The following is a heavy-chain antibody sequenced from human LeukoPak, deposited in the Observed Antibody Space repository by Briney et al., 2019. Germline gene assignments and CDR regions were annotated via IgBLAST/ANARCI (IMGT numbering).Heavy chain of an antibody. CDR3: VKGTVDSGSYLSWFDP. CDR2: ISSNGGST. V-gene: IGHV3-64D*06. CDR1: GFTFSSYA. Sequence: PGGSLRLSCSASGFTFSSYAMHWVRRAPGKGLEYVSAISSNGGSTYYAGAVKGRFTISRDNSKNTLYLQMSSLRTEDTAVYYCVKGTVDSGSYLSWFDPWGQGTLVTVSS. J-gene: IGHJ5*02. D-gene: IGHD1-26*01.